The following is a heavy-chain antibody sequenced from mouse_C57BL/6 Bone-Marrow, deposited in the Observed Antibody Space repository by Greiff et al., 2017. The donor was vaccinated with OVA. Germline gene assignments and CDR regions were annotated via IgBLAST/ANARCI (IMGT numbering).Heavy chain of an antibody. J-gene: IGHJ3*01. Sequence: QVQLQQSGAELVRPGTSVKVSCKASGYAFTNYLIEWVKQRPGQGLEWIGVINPGSGGTNYNEKFKGKATLTADKSSSTAYMQLSSLTSEDSAVYFCARGGPFFAYWGQGTLVTVSA. CDR1: GYAFTNYL. CDR3: ARGGPFFAY. V-gene: IGHV1-54*01. CDR2: INPGSGGT.